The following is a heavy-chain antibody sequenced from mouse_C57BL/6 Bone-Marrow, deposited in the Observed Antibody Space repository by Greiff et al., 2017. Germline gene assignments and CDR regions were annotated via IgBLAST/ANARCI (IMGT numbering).Heavy chain of an antibody. Sequence: QVQLQQPGAELVRPGSSVKLSCKASGYTFTSYWMDWVKQRPGQGLEWIGNIYPSDSETHYNQKFKDKATLTVDKSSSTAYMQLSSLTSEDSAVYYCARSSGWLRYDFDYWGQGTTLTVSS. J-gene: IGHJ2*01. CDR1: GYTFTSYW. D-gene: IGHD2-2*01. V-gene: IGHV1-61*01. CDR2: IYPSDSET. CDR3: ARSSGWLRYDFDY.